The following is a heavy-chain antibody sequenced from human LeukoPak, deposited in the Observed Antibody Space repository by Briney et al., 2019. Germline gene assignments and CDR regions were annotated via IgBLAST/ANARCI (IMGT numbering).Heavy chain of an antibody. J-gene: IGHJ6*02. Sequence: GGSLRLSCAAFGFTFSSHWMNWVRQAPGKGLEWVANIKQDESEKYYVDSVKGRFTISRDNANNSLYLQMNSLRAEDTAVYYCARWLDIVVVPAAINYYYGMDVWGQGTTVTVSS. CDR3: ARWLDIVVVPAAINYYYGMDV. D-gene: IGHD2-2*03. V-gene: IGHV3-7*01. CDR1: GFTFSSHW. CDR2: IKQDESEK.